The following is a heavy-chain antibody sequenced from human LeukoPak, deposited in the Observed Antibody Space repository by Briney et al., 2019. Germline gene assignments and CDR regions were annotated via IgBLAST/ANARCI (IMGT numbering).Heavy chain of an antibody. J-gene: IGHJ4*02. Sequence: SETLSLTCTVSGGSISSSSYYWGWIRQPPGKGLEWIGSIHYSGSTNYNPSLKSRVTISVDTSKNQFSLKLSSVTAADTAVYYCARVTGTDRNYYDSSGYPYYFDYWGQGTLVTVSS. D-gene: IGHD3-22*01. CDR2: IHYSGST. V-gene: IGHV4-39*07. CDR3: ARVTGTDRNYYDSSGYPYYFDY. CDR1: GGSISSSSYY.